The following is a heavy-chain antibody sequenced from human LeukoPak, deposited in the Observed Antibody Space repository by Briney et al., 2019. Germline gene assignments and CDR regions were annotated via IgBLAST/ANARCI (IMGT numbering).Heavy chain of an antibody. D-gene: IGHD3-22*01. CDR3: ARFGLVVSNPPYYFDY. V-gene: IGHV1-18*01. CDR2: ISAYNSNT. Sequence: ASVKVSCMASGYTFTSYGISWVRQAPGQGLEWMGWISAYNSNTNYAQKLQGRVTMTTDTSTSTAYMELRSLRSDDTAVYYCARFGLVVSNPPYYFDYWGQGTLVTVSS. CDR1: GYTFTSYG. J-gene: IGHJ4*02.